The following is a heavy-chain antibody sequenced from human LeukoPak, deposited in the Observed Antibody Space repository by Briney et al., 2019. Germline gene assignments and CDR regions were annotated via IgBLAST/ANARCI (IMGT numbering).Heavy chain of an antibody. Sequence: PGGSLRLSCAASGFTFSNAWMSWVRQAPGKGLEWVGRIKSKTDGGTTDYAAPVKGRFTISRDDSKNTLYLQMNSLKTEDTAVYYCTTFTVTQLDAFDIWGQGTMVTVSS. D-gene: IGHD4-11*01. CDR3: TTFTVTQLDAFDI. V-gene: IGHV3-15*01. CDR2: IKSKTDGGTT. J-gene: IGHJ3*02. CDR1: GFTFSNAW.